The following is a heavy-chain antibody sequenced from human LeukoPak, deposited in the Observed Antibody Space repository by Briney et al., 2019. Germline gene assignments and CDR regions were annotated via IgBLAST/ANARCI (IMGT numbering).Heavy chain of an antibody. CDR1: GDSVSSGSYY. Sequence: SETLSLTCTVSGDSVSSGSYYWGWVRQPPGKGLEWIGNMMYSGNTYQNPSLKSRVFMSVDRSKNQFSLELNSVTAADTAVYYCARLPLLDHSGYYSIWGQGTLVTVSS. D-gene: IGHD3-22*01. CDR2: MMYSGNT. V-gene: IGHV4-39*01. J-gene: IGHJ4*02. CDR3: ARLPLLDHSGYYSI.